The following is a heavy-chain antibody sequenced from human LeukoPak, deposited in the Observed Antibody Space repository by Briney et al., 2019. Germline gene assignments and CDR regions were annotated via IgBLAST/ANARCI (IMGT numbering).Heavy chain of an antibody. CDR3: ARDLIITMVRGVSFDY. D-gene: IGHD3-10*01. V-gene: IGHV3-21*01. CDR1: GFTFSSYS. CDR2: ISSSSSYI. J-gene: IGHJ4*02. Sequence: PGGSLRLSCAASGFTFSSYSMNWVRQAPGKGLEWVSSISSSSSYIYYADSVKGRFTSSRDNAKNSLYLQMNSLRAEDTAVYYCARDLIITMVRGVSFDYWGQGTLVTVSS.